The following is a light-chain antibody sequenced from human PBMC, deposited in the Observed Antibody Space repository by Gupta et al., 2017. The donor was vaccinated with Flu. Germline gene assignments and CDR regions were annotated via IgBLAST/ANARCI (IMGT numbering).Light chain of an antibody. CDR2: GAS. CDR1: ESVSSN. V-gene: IGKV3-15*01. Sequence: EIVMIQSPATLPVSPGERATPSSRASESVSSNVAWYQKKPGQPPRLLIHGASTTATGVAARFSGSRSGTVFTLTISSLQSEDFAVYYCQQYHHWPPFTFGPGTKVDIK. J-gene: IGKJ3*01. CDR3: QQYHHWPPFT.